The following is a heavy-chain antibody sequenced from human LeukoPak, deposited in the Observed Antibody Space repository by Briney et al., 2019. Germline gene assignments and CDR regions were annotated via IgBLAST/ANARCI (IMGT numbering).Heavy chain of an antibody. J-gene: IGHJ4*02. V-gene: IGHV4-38-2*01. D-gene: IGHD4-11*01. CDR1: GYSVTSGYY. Sequence: SETLSLTCAVSGYSVTSGYYWAWIRQPPGKGLEWIGNIYHSGSTYYNPSLKSRVTISVDTSKNQFSLKLSSVTAADTAVYYCARRYSNYFFDYWGQGTLVTVSS. CDR3: ARRYSNYFFDY. CDR2: IYHSGST.